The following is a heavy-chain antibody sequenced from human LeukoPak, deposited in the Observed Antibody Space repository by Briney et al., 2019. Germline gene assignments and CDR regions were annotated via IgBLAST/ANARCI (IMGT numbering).Heavy chain of an antibody. CDR1: GGSISSYNW. J-gene: IGHJ4*02. CDR3: ARLRFLEWLSRPYYFDY. CDR2: IFESGST. Sequence: SGTLSLTCGVSGGSISSYNWWSWVRQPPGKGLEWIGEIFESGSTNYNPSLKSRVTISVDKSKNQFSLKLSSVSAADTAVYYCARLRFLEWLSRPYYFDYWGQGTLVTVSS. V-gene: IGHV4-4*02. D-gene: IGHD3-3*01.